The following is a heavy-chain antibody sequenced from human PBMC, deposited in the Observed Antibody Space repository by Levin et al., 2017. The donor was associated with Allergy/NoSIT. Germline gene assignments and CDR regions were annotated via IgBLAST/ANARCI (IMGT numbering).Heavy chain of an antibody. CDR1: GGSFSGYY. V-gene: IGHV4-34*01. J-gene: IGHJ4*02. CDR2: INHSGST. D-gene: IGHD6-13*01. CDR3: ARGNLGSSWYFDY. Sequence: SETLSLTCAVYGGSFSGYYWSWIRQPPGKGLEWIGEINHSGSTNYNPSLKGRVTITVDTSKNQFSLKLSSVTAADTAVYYCARGNLGSSWYFDYWGQGTLVTVSS.